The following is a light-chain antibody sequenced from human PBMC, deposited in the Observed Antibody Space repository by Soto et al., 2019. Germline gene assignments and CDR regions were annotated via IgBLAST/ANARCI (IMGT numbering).Light chain of an antibody. CDR2: KAS. CDR3: QQYNGLPTWT. J-gene: IGKJ1*01. Sequence: DIQMTQSPSTLSGSVGDRVTITCRASQTISSWLAWYQQKPGKAPNLLIYKASTLQSGVPSRFSGNGSGTEFTLTITSLQPDDSATYYCQQYNGLPTWTFGQGTKVDI. V-gene: IGKV1-5*03. CDR1: QTISSW.